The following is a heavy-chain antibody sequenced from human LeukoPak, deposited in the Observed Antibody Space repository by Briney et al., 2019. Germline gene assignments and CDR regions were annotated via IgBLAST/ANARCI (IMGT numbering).Heavy chain of an antibody. J-gene: IGHJ4*02. Sequence: GGCLRLSCAAAGFTFSSYAMSWVRQAPGKGLEWVSAISGSGGSTYYADSVKGRFTISRDNSKNTLYLQMNSLRAEDTAVYYCAKDKDFWSAGDYWGQGTLVTVSS. CDR3: AKDKDFWSAGDY. D-gene: IGHD3-3*01. CDR2: ISGSGGST. CDR1: GFTFSSYA. V-gene: IGHV3-23*01.